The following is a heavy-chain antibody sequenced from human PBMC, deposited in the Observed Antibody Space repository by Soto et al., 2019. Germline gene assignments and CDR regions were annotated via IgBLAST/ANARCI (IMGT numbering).Heavy chain of an antibody. Sequence: ASGKVSCKASGYTFASYDINWVRQATGQGLEWMGWMNPNSGNTGYAQKFQGRVTMTRNTSISTAYMELSSLRSEDTAVYYCAAAPRPGVAYSAIDACGEGATVTLS. CDR3: AAAPRPGVAYSAIDA. CDR1: GYTFASYD. D-gene: IGHD6-6*01. J-gene: IGHJ6*02. V-gene: IGHV1-8*01. CDR2: MNPNSGNT.